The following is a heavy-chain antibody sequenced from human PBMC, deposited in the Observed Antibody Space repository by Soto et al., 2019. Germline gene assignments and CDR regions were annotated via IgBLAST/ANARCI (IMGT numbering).Heavy chain of an antibody. CDR1: GFTFSSYG. J-gene: IGHJ6*02. V-gene: IGHV3-30*18. Sequence: PGGSLRLSCAASGFTFSSYGMHWVRQAPGKGLEWVAVISYDGSNKYYADSVKGRFTISRDNSKNTLYLQMNSLRAEDKAVYYCAKDIEDKDMATDYGMEVWGQGTTVTVSS. CDR3: AKDIEDKDMATDYGMEV. D-gene: IGHD5-18*01. CDR2: ISYDGSNK.